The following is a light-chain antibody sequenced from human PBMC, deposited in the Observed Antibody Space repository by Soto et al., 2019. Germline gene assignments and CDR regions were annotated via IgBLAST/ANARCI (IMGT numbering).Light chain of an antibody. Sequence: ERVMTQSPVTLSISPGERTTLSCTASQSISGRYLAWYQQRPGQAPRLLIYEASSRATGIPDRFSGSGSGTDFTLTISRLEPEDFAVYYCQQYATSPQTFGQGTKVDIK. CDR2: EAS. V-gene: IGKV3-20*01. CDR1: QSISGRY. J-gene: IGKJ1*01. CDR3: QQYATSPQT.